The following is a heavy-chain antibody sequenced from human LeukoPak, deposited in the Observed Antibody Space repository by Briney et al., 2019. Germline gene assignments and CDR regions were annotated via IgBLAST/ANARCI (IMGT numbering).Heavy chain of an antibody. Sequence: ASVKVSCKASGYTFTSYYMHRVRQAPGQGLEWMGIINPSGGSTSYAQKFQGRVTMTRDMSTSTVYMELSSLRSEDTAVYYCARGDSGYETFDYWGQGTLVTVSS. D-gene: IGHD5-12*01. CDR3: ARGDSGYETFDY. CDR1: GYTFTSYY. J-gene: IGHJ4*02. CDR2: INPSGGST. V-gene: IGHV1-46*01.